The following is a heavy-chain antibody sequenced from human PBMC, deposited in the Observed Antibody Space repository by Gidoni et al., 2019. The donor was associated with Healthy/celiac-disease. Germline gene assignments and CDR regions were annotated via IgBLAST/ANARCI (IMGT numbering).Heavy chain of an antibody. CDR3: TRDPHLMVAVAGTGYYYYYYGMDV. CDR2: IRSKAYGGTT. D-gene: IGHD6-19*01. CDR1: GFTFGDYA. V-gene: IGHV3-49*04. Sequence: EVQLVESGGGLVQPGRSLRLSCTASGFTFGDYAMSWVRQAPGKGLEWVGFIRSKAYGGTTEYAASVKGRFTISRDDSKSIAYLQMNSLKTEDTAVYYCTRDPHLMVAVAGTGYYYYYYGMDVWGQGTTVTVSS. J-gene: IGHJ6*02.